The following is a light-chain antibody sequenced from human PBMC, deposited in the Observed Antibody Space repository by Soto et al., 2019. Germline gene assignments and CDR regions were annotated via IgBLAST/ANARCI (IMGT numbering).Light chain of an antibody. J-gene: IGKJ4*01. CDR1: QSVSSN. CDR2: GAS. Sequence: EIVLTQSPGTLSVSPGERATLSCRASQSVSSNLAWYQQKPGQAPRLLIYGASSRATGIPDRFSGSGSGTDFTLTISRLEPEDFAVYYCQQYGSSPLTFGGGTKVDI. V-gene: IGKV3-20*01. CDR3: QQYGSSPLT.